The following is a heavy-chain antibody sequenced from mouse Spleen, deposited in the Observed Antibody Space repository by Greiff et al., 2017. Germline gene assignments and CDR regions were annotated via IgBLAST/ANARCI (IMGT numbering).Heavy chain of an antibody. CDR3: AREDNGYYPY. D-gene: IGHD2-3*01. J-gene: IGHJ2*01. V-gene: IGHV1S135*01. Sequence: EVKLLESGPELMKPGASVKISCKASGYSFTSYYMHWVKQSHGKSLEWIGYIDPFNGGTSYNQKFKGKATLTVDKSSSTAYMHLSSLTSEDSAVYFCAREDNGYYPYWGQGTTLTVSS. CDR2: IDPFNGGT. CDR1: GYSFTSYY.